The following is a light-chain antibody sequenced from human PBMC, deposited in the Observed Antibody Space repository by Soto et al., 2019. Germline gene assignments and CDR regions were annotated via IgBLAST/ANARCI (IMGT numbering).Light chain of an antibody. Sequence: EIVLTQSPGTLSLSPGERATLSCRASQSVSSSYLAWYQQEPGQAPRLLIYGASSRATGIPDRFSGSGSGTDFTLTISRLEPEDFAVYYCQQYGSPLTFGGGTKVDIK. V-gene: IGKV3-20*01. CDR2: GAS. J-gene: IGKJ4*01. CDR3: QQYGSPLT. CDR1: QSVSSSY.